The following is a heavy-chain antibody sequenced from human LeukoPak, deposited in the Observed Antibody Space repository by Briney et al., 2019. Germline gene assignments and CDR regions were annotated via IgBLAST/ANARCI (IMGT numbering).Heavy chain of an antibody. D-gene: IGHD3-22*01. CDR1: GFTVSSNY. J-gene: IGHJ4*02. V-gene: IGHV3-53*01. Sequence: GGSLRLSCAASGFTVSSNYMSWVRQALGKGLECVSVIYTGGTTYYADSVKGRFTISRDNSKNTLYLQMNNLRAEDTAVYYCARIHDSSGFYDFDHWGQGTLVTVSS. CDR2: IYTGGTT. CDR3: ARIHDSSGFYDFDH.